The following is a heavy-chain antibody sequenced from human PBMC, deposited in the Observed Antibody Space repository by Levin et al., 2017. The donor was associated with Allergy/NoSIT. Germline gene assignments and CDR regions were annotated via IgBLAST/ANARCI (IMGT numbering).Heavy chain of an antibody. V-gene: IGHV1-69*13. D-gene: IGHD3-22*01. CDR1: GGTFSSYA. Sequence: SVKVSCKASGGTFSSYAISWVRQAPGQGLEWMVGIIPIFGTANYAQKFQGRVTITADESTSTAYMELSSLRSEDTAVYYCARDQEGTMIQGGNYGMDVWGQGTTVTVSS. J-gene: IGHJ6*02. CDR2: IIPIFGTA. CDR3: ARDQEGTMIQGGNYGMDV.